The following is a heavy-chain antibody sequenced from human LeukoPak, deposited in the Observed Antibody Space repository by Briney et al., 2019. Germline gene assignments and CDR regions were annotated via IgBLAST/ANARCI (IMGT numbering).Heavy chain of an antibody. Sequence: KPSETLSLTCAVYGGSFSGYYWSWIRQPPGKGLEWIGEINHSGSTNYNPSLKSRVTISVDTSKNQFSLKLSSVTAADTAEYYCARVRGPPTKRWLHLFDYWGQGTLVTVSS. D-gene: IGHD5-24*01. V-gene: IGHV4-34*01. J-gene: IGHJ4*02. CDR2: INHSGST. CDR3: ARVRGPPTKRWLHLFDY. CDR1: GGSFSGYY.